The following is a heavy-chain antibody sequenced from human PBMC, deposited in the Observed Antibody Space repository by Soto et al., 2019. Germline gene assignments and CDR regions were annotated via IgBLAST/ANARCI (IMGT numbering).Heavy chain of an antibody. D-gene: IGHD3-3*01. CDR2: ISAYNGNT. J-gene: IGHJ4*02. V-gene: IGHV1-18*01. Sequence: ASVKVSCKASGYTFTSYGISWVRQAPGQGLEWMGWISAYNGNTNYAQKLQGRVTMTTDTSTSTAYMELRSLRSDDTAVYYCARGRLIFGVVTLIDYWGQGTLVTVPQ. CDR1: GYTFTSYG. CDR3: ARGRLIFGVVTLIDY.